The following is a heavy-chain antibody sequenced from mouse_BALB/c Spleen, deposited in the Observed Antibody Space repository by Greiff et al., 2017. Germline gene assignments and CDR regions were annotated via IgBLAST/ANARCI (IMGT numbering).Heavy chain of an antibody. J-gene: IGHJ4*01. D-gene: IGHD2-1*01. CDR2: ISSGGST. Sequence: EVQLQESGGGLVKPGGSLKLSCAASGFTFSSYAMSWVRQTPEKRLEWVASISSGGSTYYPDSVKGRFTISRDNARNILYLQMSSLRSEDTAMYYCARDGNYPYDAMDYWGQGTSVTVSS. V-gene: IGHV5-6-5*01. CDR3: ARDGNYPYDAMDY. CDR1: GFTFSSYA.